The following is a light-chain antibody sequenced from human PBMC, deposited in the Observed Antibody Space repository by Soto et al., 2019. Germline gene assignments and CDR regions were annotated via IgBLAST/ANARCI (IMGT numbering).Light chain of an antibody. CDR3: CSYADGSIYF. V-gene: IGLV2-14*03. J-gene: IGLJ1*01. Sequence: QSVLTQPASVSGSPGQSITISCTGTSRGVGAYDYVSWYLQYPHKAPQLLIYYVDHRPSGVSSRFSGSKSGNTASLTISGLQAEDEGDYYCCSYADGSIYFFGTGTKVTVL. CDR1: SRGVGAYDY. CDR2: YVD.